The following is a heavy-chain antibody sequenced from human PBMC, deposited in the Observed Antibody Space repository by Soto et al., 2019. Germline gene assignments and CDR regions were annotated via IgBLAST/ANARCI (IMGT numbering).Heavy chain of an antibody. CDR1: GGSVRSGSYY. CDR3: ARLQAPGYYYGMDV. V-gene: IGHV4-61*01. Sequence: QVQLQESGPGLVKPSETLSLTCTVSGGSVRSGSYYWSWIRQPPGKGLEWIGYIYYSGSTNYNPSLKSRVTISVDTSKKQFSLKLSFVTAADTAVYYCARLQAPGYYYGMDVWGQGTTVTVSS. D-gene: IGHD4-4*01. J-gene: IGHJ6*02. CDR2: IYYSGST.